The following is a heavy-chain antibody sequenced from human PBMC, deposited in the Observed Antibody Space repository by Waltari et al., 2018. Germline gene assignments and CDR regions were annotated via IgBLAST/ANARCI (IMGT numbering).Heavy chain of an antibody. CDR1: GYSFTSYW. CDR3: ASQGPYSSSWSFAY. Sequence: EVQLVQSGAEVKKPGESLKLSCKGSGYSFTSYWIGWVRQMPGKGLEWMGIILPGDSVNRYGPYFQGTVTISADKAIGTAYRQWSSLKASDTAMYYCASQGPYSSSWSFAYWGQGTLVTVSS. CDR2: ILPGDSVN. V-gene: IGHV5-51*01. J-gene: IGHJ4*02. D-gene: IGHD6-13*01.